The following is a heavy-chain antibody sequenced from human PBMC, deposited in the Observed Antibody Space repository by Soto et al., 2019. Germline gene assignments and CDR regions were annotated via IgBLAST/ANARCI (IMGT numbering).Heavy chain of an antibody. CDR2: IKSRTDGGTT. CDR3: TTGMNQYCSVCSCDEAAPASFDS. D-gene: IGHD2-15*01. CDR1: GFTFANGL. Sequence: EVQLVESGGGLVKPGGSLRLSCVASGFTFANGLMSWVRQAPGKGLEWVGLIKSRTDGGTTDHAAPVKGRFTLSRDDSKNTMERKMNSRETEDTALYYCTTGMNQYCSVCSCDEAAPASFDSWGQGTLVIVSS. V-gene: IGHV3-15*01. J-gene: IGHJ4*02.